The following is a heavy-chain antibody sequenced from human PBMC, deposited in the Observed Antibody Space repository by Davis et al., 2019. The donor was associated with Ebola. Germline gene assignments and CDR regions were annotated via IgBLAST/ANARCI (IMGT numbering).Heavy chain of an antibody. CDR1: GGTFSSYA. CDR3: ARDTLLLYYYGMDV. D-gene: IGHD2-21*01. J-gene: IGHJ6*02. V-gene: IGHV1-69*06. CDR2: IIPIFGTA. Sequence: SVKVSCKASGGTFSSYAISWVRQAPGQGLEWMGGIIPIFGTANYAQKFQGRVTITADKSTSTAYMELSSLRSEDTAVYYCARDTLLLYYYGMDVWGQGTTVTVS.